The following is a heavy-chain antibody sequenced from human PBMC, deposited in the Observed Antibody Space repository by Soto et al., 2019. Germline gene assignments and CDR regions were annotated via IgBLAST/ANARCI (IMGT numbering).Heavy chain of an antibody. J-gene: IGHJ6*02. CDR1: GYTFTSYG. D-gene: IGHD5-18*01. V-gene: IGHV1-18*01. Sequence: ASVKVSCKASGYTFTSYGISWVRQAPGQGLEWMGWVSAYNGNTNYAQKLQGRVTMTTDTSTSTAYMELRSLRSDDTAVYYCARCSWIQLWTPSDYYYGMDVWGQGTTVTSP. CDR3: ARCSWIQLWTPSDYYYGMDV. CDR2: VSAYNGNT.